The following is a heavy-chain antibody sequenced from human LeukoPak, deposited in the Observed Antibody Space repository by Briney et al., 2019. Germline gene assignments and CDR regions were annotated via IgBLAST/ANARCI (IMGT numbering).Heavy chain of an antibody. D-gene: IGHD1-26*01. CDR3: ASEGGSGDTYYFDY. J-gene: IGHJ4*02. Sequence: SETLSLTCTVPGGSIISYNWSWIRQPAGKGLEWIGRIYTSGSTNYNPSLKSRVTMSVDTSKNQFSLKLSSVTAADTAVYYCASEGGSGDTYYFDYWGQGTLVTVSS. V-gene: IGHV4-4*07. CDR1: GGSIISYN. CDR2: IYTSGST.